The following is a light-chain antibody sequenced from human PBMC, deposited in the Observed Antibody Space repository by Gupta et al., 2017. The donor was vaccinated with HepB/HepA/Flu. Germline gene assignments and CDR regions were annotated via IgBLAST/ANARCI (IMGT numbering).Light chain of an antibody. CDR3: CSYAGTYVS. CDR1: SSDVGGYNY. J-gene: IGLJ2*01. V-gene: IGLV2-11*01. Sequence: QSALTRPRSASGSPGQSVPISCTGTSSDVGGYNYVSWYQQYPGKAPKLMIYDVSKRPSGVPDRFSGSKSGNTASLTISGLQAEDEADYYCCSYAGTYVSFGGGTKLTVL. CDR2: DVS.